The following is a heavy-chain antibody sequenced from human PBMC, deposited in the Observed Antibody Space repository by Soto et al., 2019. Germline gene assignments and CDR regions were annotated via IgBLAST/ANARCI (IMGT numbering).Heavy chain of an antibody. CDR1: GFSLSTSGVG. J-gene: IGHJ4*02. V-gene: IGHV2-5*02. CDR2: IYWDDDK. D-gene: IGHD2-2*02. CDR3: LHEYLPAVARYYFDY. Sequence: QITLKESGPTLVKPTQTLTLTCTFSGFSLSTSGVGVGWIRQPPGKALEWLALIYWDDDKRHSPSLKSRLTITKDTSKNQVVLTMTNVDPVDTATYYCLHEYLPAVARYYFDYWGQGTLVTVSS.